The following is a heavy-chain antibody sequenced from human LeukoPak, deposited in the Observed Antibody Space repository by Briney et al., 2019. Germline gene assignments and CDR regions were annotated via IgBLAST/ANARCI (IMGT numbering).Heavy chain of an antibody. CDR2: IYYSGST. J-gene: IGHJ4*02. V-gene: IGHV4-59*08. CDR3: ARGVYDYVWGSYRLYYFDY. CDR1: GGSISSYY. Sequence: TTSETLSLTCTVSGGSISSYYWSWIRQPPGKGLEWIGYIYYSGSTNYNPSLKSRVTISVDTSKNQFSLKLSSVTAADTAVYYCARGVYDYVWGSYRLYYFDYWGQGTLVTVSS. D-gene: IGHD3-16*02.